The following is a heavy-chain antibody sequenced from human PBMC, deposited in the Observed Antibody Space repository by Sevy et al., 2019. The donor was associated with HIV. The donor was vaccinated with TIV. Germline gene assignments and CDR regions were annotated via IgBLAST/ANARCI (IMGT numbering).Heavy chain of an antibody. J-gene: IGHJ4*02. CDR2: IWYDGTDK. D-gene: IGHD3-16*01. Sequence: GGSLRLSCATSGFIFSNYAMHWIRQAPGKGLEWVAVIWYDGTDKYYADSVQGRFTISRDNSKNRLYLQMNSLRVEDTAVYYCARYWGRDGHSIDYWGQGTLVTVSS. V-gene: IGHV3-33*01. CDR1: GFIFSNYA. CDR3: ARYWGRDGHSIDY.